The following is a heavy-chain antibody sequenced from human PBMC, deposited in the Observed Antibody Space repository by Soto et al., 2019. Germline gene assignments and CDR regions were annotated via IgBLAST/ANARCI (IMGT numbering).Heavy chain of an antibody. CDR2: VNIYEGST. CDR1: GYSFTSYG. Sequence: QVQLVQSGAEVRKPGASVKVSCKASGYSFTSYGITWVRQAPGQGLEWMGWVNIYEGSTNYAQKSXRXXTMTTDTSPSTVYLEVSSLRSDDTAMSYCARARGGYAYGDYWGQGTLVTVSS. J-gene: IGHJ4*02. V-gene: IGHV1-18*01. CDR3: ARARGGYAYGDY. D-gene: IGHD5-18*01.